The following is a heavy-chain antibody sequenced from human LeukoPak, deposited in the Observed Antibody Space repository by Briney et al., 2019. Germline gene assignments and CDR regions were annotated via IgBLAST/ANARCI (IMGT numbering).Heavy chain of an antibody. J-gene: IGHJ4*02. CDR1: GGSISSGGYY. D-gene: IGHD3-22*01. CDR2: IYHGGST. V-gene: IGHV4-30-2*01. Sequence: PSETLSLTCTVSGGSISSGGYYWSWIRQPPGKGLEWIGYIYHGGSTYYNPSLKSRVTISVDTSKNQFSLNLNSVTAADTAVYFCARDEGSAYPFDYWGQGTLVTVSS. CDR3: ARDEGSAYPFDY.